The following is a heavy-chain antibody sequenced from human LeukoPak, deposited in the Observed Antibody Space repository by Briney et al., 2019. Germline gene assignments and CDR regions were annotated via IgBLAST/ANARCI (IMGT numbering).Heavy chain of an antibody. J-gene: IGHJ5*02. CDR2: INGDGSIT. D-gene: IGHD3-10*01. CDR1: GFTFSSYW. CDR3: ARDLDGSGNYHWFDP. V-gene: IGHV3-74*03. Sequence: GGSLRLSCAASGFTFSSYWMHWVRQAPGKGLVWISRINGDGSITTYADSVKGRFTISRDNAKNTLYLEMNSLRAEDMAVYYCARDLDGSGNYHWFDPWGQGTLVTVSS.